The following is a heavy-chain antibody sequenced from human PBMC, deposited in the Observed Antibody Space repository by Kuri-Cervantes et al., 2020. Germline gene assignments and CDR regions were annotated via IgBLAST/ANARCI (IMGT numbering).Heavy chain of an antibody. V-gene: IGHV3-11*04. J-gene: IGHJ3*02. CDR1: GFTFDDYG. Sequence: GESLKISCAASGFTFDDYGMSWVRQAPGKGLEWVSYISSSGSTIYYADSVKGRFTISRDNAKNSLYLQMNSLRAEDTAVYYCANEGVVATGAFDIWGQGTMVTVSS. D-gene: IGHD3-22*01. CDR3: ANEGVVATGAFDI. CDR2: ISSSGSTI.